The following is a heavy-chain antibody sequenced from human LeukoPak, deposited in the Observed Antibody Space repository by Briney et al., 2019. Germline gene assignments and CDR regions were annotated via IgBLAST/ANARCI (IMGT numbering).Heavy chain of an antibody. CDR1: GYTFTGYY. J-gene: IGHJ5*02. CDR2: INPNSGDT. D-gene: IGHD5/OR15-5a*01. CDR3: ARAVYLGGNWFDP. V-gene: IGHV1-2*02. Sequence: ASVKVSCKASGYTFTGYYMHWMRQAPGQGLEWMGWINPNSGDTNYAQKFQGRVTMTRDMSISTAYMELSRLRSDDTAVYYCARAVYLGGNWFDPWGQGTLVTVSS.